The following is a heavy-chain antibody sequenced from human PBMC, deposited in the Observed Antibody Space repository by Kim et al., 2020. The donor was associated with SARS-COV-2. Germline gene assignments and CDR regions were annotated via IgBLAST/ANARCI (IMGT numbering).Heavy chain of an antibody. CDR3: TTGVGAITYYFDY. D-gene: IGHD1-26*01. J-gene: IGHJ4*02. CDR2: IKSKTDGGTT. V-gene: IGHV3-15*01. CDR1: GFTFSNAW. Sequence: GGSLRLSCAASGFTFSNAWMSWVRQAPGKGLEWVGRIKSKTDGGTTDYAAPVKGRFTISRDDSKNTLYLQMNSLKTEDTAVYYCTTGVGAITYYFDYWGQGTLVTVSS.